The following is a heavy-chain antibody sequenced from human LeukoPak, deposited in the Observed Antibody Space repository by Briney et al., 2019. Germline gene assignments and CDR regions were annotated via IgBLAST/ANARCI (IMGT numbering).Heavy chain of an antibody. CDR2: IYHSGST. CDR1: GGSISSSNW. D-gene: IGHD3-10*01. V-gene: IGHV4-4*02. CDR3: ARRHYGSGNIDS. Sequence: SETLSLTCAVSGGSISSSNWWSWVRQPPGKGLEWIGEIYHSGSTNYNPSLKSRAAISVDTSKNQFSLNLSSVTAADTAVYYCARRHYGSGNIDSWGQEPWSPSPQ. J-gene: IGHJ5*01.